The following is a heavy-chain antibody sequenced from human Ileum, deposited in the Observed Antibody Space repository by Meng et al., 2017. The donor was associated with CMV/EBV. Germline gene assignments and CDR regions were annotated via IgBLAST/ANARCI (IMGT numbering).Heavy chain of an antibody. J-gene: IGHJ4*02. Sequence: GPVSANPAQLLFLTSTVSGGSISSGSSYLNWIRQPAGKVLHCIVRLDTRGTTSYNPARKGRVTISVDADKNQFSLELTSVSAAYTGVYYCVSDSGSQVQAFVYWGQGALVTVSS. CDR3: VSDSGSQVQAFVY. CDR1: GGSISSGSSY. CDR2: LDTRGTT. V-gene: IGHV4-61*02. D-gene: IGHD3-10*01.